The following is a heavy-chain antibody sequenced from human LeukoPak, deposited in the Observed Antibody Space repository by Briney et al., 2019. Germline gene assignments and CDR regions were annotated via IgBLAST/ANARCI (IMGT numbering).Heavy chain of an antibody. Sequence: PGGSRRLSCAASGFTFSSYAMSWVRQAPGKGLEWVSAISGSGGSTYYADSVKGRFTISRDNSKNTLYLQMNSLRAEDTAVYYCAYCGVAAAGPYYFDYWGQGTLVTVSS. J-gene: IGHJ4*02. CDR2: ISGSGGST. CDR3: AYCGVAAAGPYYFDY. V-gene: IGHV3-23*01. CDR1: GFTFSSYA. D-gene: IGHD6-13*01.